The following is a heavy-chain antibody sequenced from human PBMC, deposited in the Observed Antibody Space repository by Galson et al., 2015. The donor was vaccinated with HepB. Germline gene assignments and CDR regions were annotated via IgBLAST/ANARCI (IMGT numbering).Heavy chain of an antibody. J-gene: IGHJ4*02. CDR2: ISSSTSTI. D-gene: IGHD4-17*01. V-gene: IGHV3-48*04. CDR3: ARDNPTVTTSQFDY. Sequence: SLRLSCAASTFIFSTYSMNWVRQAPGKGLEWVSYISSSTSTIYYADSVKGRFTISRDNAKNSLYLQMNSLRAEDTAVYYCARDNPTVTTSQFDYWGQGTLVTVSS. CDR1: TFIFSTYS.